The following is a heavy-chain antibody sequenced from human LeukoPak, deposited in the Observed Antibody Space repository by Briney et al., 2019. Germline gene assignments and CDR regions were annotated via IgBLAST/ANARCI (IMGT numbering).Heavy chain of an antibody. Sequence: GASVKVSCKASGYTFTSYGISWVRQAPGQGLEWMRWISVYNGNTNYAQNLQDRVTMTTDPSTSTAYMDLRSLRSDDTAVYYCARDSSPHYYDSGGKKYFQHWGQGTLVTVSP. D-gene: IGHD3-22*01. CDR1: GYTFTSYG. V-gene: IGHV1-18*01. CDR2: ISVYNGNT. CDR3: ARDSSPHYYDSGGKKYFQH. J-gene: IGHJ1*01.